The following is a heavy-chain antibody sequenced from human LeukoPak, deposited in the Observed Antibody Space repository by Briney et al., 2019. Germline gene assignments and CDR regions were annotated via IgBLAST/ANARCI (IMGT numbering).Heavy chain of an antibody. CDR2: INTDGSST. J-gene: IGHJ4*02. Sequence: GGSLRLSCAASGFTFSSYWMHWVRQAPGKGLVWVSRINTDGSSTSYADSVKGRFTISRDNAKNTLYLQMNSLRAEDTAMYYCARVGDCTNGICYTADFDYWGQGTLVTVSS. CDR3: ARVGDCTNGICYTADFDY. D-gene: IGHD2-8*01. CDR1: GFTFSSYW. V-gene: IGHV3-74*01.